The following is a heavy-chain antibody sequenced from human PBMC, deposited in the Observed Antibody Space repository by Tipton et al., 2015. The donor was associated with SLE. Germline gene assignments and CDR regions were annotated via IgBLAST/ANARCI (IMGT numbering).Heavy chain of an antibody. Sequence: TLSLTCNVSGTSIRSSTYYWGWIRQAPGKGLEWIGNLYYNGNTYYSPSFKNRVTIAIDTSRNQISLKLTSVTATDTALYFCARHGAGDIGDTYGLYFYGLDVWGHGTAVTVSS. D-gene: IGHD5-18*01. CDR1: GTSIRSSTYY. J-gene: IGHJ6*02. V-gene: IGHV4-39*01. CDR2: LYYNGNT. CDR3: ARHGAGDIGDTYGLYFYGLDV.